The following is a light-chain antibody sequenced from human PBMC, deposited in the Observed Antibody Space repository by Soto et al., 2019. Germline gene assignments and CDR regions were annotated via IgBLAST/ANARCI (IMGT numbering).Light chain of an antibody. J-gene: IGLJ2*01. CDR1: SSDVGSYNL. CDR3: CSYAGSSTFYD. CDR2: EGS. V-gene: IGLV2-23*01. Sequence: QSALTQPASVSGSPGQSITISCTGTSSDVGSYNLVSWYQQHPGKSPKLMIYEGSKRPSGVSNRFSGSKSGNTASLTISGRQAEEDADYYCCSYAGSSTFYDFGAGTQLTVL.